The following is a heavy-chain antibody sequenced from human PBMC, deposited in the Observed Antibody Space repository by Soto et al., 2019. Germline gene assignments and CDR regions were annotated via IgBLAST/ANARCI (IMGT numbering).Heavy chain of an antibody. D-gene: IGHD5-18*01. V-gene: IGHV3-30-3*01. CDR3: VRVGWGYSFGNGMDG. J-gene: IGHJ6*02. Sequence: GSLRLSCAASGFIFSDTSMHWVRQAPGKGLEWVAVIQHDASNIYYADFVKGRFTISRDNSKNRLYLQMNDLTAEDTALYYCVRVGWGYSFGNGMDGWGQGTTVTVSS. CDR1: GFIFSDTS. CDR2: IQHDASNI.